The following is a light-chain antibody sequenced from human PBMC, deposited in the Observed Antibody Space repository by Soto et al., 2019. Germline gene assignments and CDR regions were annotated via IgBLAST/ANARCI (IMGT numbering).Light chain of an antibody. CDR3: QVWNPSSNHPYI. CDR2: DDD. CDR1: NIGDKS. J-gene: IGLJ1*01. Sequence: SYDLTQPPSVSVAPGQTARIPCRGDNIGDKSVHWYQQKPGQAPVVVVYDDDDRPSGIPERFSGSNSGNSATLTIGRVEVGDEGDYYCQVWNPSSNHPYIFGTGTKVTVL. V-gene: IGLV3-21*02.